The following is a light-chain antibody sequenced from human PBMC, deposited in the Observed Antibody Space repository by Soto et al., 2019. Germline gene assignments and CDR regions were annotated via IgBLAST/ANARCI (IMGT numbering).Light chain of an antibody. J-gene: IGKJ3*01. CDR1: RNISKY. Sequence: DIQMTQSPSSLSASVGDRVTITCQASRNISKYLNWYQQKPGQAPKLLIDDTSNLETGVPSRFSGSGSGTDFTFTISSLQPEDIATYYCQQYYNLYTFGPGTKLDLK. V-gene: IGKV1-33*01. CDR3: QQYYNLYT. CDR2: DTS.